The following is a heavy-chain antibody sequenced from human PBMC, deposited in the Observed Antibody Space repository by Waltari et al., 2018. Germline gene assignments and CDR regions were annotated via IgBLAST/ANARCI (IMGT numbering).Heavy chain of an antibody. Sequence: QVQLQESGPGLVKPSETLSLSCTVSGGSITNYYWTWVRLPPGEGLECIGHIYYTGSTTDHPSLNSRVTISIDTSRNHFSLKLSSVTAADAAVDYCATSRDYINVGAYDYWGQGTLVSVSS. CDR1: GGSITNYY. CDR2: IYYTGST. V-gene: IGHV4-59*01. D-gene: IGHD4-4*01. J-gene: IGHJ4*02. CDR3: ATSRDYINVGAYDY.